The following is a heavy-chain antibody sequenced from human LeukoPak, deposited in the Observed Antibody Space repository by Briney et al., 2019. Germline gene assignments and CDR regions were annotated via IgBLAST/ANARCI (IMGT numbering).Heavy chain of an antibody. J-gene: IGHJ3*02. D-gene: IGHD6-19*01. Sequence: GGSLRLSCTSSEITFSSYWKSWVRQAPGKGLEWVANIKQDGSEKYYVDSLKGRFTISRDNAKNSLYLQMNSLRAEDTAVYYCATSQTASGRYGNAFDIWGQGTMVTVSS. CDR2: IKQDGSEK. CDR1: EITFSSYW. CDR3: ATSQTASGRYGNAFDI. V-gene: IGHV3-7*01.